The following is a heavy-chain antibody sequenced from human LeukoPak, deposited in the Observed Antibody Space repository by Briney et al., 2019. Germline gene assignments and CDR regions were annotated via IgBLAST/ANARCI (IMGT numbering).Heavy chain of an antibody. CDR1: GFTFSSYS. CDR2: ISSSSSYI. Sequence: GRSLRLSCAASGFTFSSYSMNWVRQAPGKGLEWVSSISSSSSYIYYADSVKGRLTISRDNAKNSLYLQMNSLRAEDTAVYYCARAAQSIAARPYYFDYWGQGTLVTVSS. V-gene: IGHV3-21*01. D-gene: IGHD6-6*01. J-gene: IGHJ4*02. CDR3: ARAAQSIAARPYYFDY.